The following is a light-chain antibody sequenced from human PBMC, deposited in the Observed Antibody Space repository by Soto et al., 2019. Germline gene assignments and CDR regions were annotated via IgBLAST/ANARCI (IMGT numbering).Light chain of an antibody. CDR2: EVS. J-gene: IGLJ1*01. Sequence: QSALTQPASVSGSPGHSITISCTGTSSDVGGYNYVSWYQQHPGKAHKLMIYEVSNRPSGVSNRFSGSKSGNTASLTISGLQAEDEADYYCSSYTSSSNVFGTGTKLTVL. CDR3: SSYTSSSNV. CDR1: SSDVGGYNY. V-gene: IGLV2-14*01.